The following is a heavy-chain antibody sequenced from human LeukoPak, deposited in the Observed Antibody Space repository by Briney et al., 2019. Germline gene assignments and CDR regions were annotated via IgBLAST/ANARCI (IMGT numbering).Heavy chain of an antibody. Sequence: ASVKVSCKASGYTFSGYYMHWVRQAPGQGLDWLGWIHPDSGGTNSAQKFQGRVTMTRDTSISTVYMELSRLKSDDTAVYYCARAPRGYCSGGSCFDYWGQGTLVTVSS. CDR3: ARAPRGYCSGGSCFDY. D-gene: IGHD2-15*01. CDR1: GYTFSGYY. J-gene: IGHJ4*02. CDR2: IHPDSGGT. V-gene: IGHV1-2*02.